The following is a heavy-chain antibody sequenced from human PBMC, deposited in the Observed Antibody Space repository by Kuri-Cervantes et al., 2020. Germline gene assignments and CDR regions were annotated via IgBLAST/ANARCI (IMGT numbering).Heavy chain of an antibody. D-gene: IGHD3-22*01. J-gene: IGHJ4*02. CDR1: GFTFDDYT. Sequence: GESLKISCAASGFTFDDYTMHWVRQAPGKGLEWVSLISWDDGSTYYADSVKGRFTISRDNSKNSLYLQMNSLRTEDTALYYCAKNLEYYDSSGIDYWGQGTLVTVSS. V-gene: IGHV3-43*01. CDR2: ISWDDGST. CDR3: AKNLEYYDSSGIDY.